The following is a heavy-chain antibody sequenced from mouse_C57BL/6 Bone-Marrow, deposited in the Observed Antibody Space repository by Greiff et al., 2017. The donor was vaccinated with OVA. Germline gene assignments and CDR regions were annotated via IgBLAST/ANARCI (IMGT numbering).Heavy chain of an antibody. CDR2: IDPSDSYT. CDR3: ARYGNYAY. J-gene: IGHJ2*01. D-gene: IGHD2-1*01. Sequence: QVQLQQSGAELVMPGASVKLSCKASGYTFTSYWMHWVKQRPGQGLEWIGEIDPSDSYTNYNQKFKGKSTLTVDKSSSTAYMQLSSLTSEDSAVYYCARYGNYAYWGQGTTLTVSS. V-gene: IGHV1-69*01. CDR1: GYTFTSYW.